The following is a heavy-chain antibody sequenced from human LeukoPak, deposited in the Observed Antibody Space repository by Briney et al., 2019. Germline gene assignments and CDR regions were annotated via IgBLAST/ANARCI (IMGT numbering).Heavy chain of an antibody. Sequence: SETLSLTCTVSGGSISSSSYYWGWIRQPPGKGLEWIGSIYYSGSTYYNPSLKSRVTISVDTSKNQFSLKLSSVTAADTAVYYCARLGGGSTGALPAAMSFDCWGQGTLVTVSS. CDR2: IYYSGST. CDR1: GGSISSSSYY. V-gene: IGHV4-39*01. D-gene: IGHD2-2*01. CDR3: ARLGGGSTGALPAAMSFDC. J-gene: IGHJ4*02.